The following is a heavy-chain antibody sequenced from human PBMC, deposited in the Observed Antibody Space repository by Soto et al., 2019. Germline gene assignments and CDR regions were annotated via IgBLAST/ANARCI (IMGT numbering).Heavy chain of an antibody. V-gene: IGHV4-30-4*01. CDR3: ARAPPYRISYGYSGKYYFDY. CDR2: IYYSGST. Sequence: QVQLQESGPGLVKPSQTLSLTCTVSGGSISSGDYYWSWIRQPPGKGLEWIGYIYYSGSTYYNPSLKSRVTISVDTSKNQFSLKLSSVTAADTAVYYCARAPPYRISYGYSGKYYFDYWGQGTLVTVSS. J-gene: IGHJ4*02. CDR1: GGSISSGDYY. D-gene: IGHD5-18*01.